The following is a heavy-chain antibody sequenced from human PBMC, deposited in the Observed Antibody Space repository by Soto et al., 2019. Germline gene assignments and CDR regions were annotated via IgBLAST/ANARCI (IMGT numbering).Heavy chain of an antibody. CDR2: MYYNGNT. J-gene: IGHJ1*01. CDR1: GSSFTSTNYF. CDR3: ARLQIYDSRAAPTPIFHP. Sequence: QLQESGPGLVKPSETLSLTCTVSGSSFTSTNYFWGWIRQPPGKGLEWIGYMYYNGNTFYSPSLKSRLTMSVDPSKRQFSLDLSSVTAADTAMYYCARLQIYDSRAAPTPIFHPWGMGAMVTVSS. V-gene: IGHV4-39*01. D-gene: IGHD3-22*01.